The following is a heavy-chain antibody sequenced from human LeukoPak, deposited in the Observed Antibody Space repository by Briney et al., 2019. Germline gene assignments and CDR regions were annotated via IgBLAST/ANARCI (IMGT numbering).Heavy chain of an antibody. Sequence: PGGSLRLSCAASGFTFSSYAMSWVRQAPGKGLEWVSGLRGSGGSTYYADSVKGRFTISRDNSKNTLYLQMNSLRAEDTDVYYCAKDFGYCSVGRCLGVPIDYWGQGTLVTVSS. CDR1: GFTFSSYA. CDR2: LRGSGGST. D-gene: IGHD2-15*01. J-gene: IGHJ4*02. CDR3: AKDFGYCSVGRCLGVPIDY. V-gene: IGHV3-23*01.